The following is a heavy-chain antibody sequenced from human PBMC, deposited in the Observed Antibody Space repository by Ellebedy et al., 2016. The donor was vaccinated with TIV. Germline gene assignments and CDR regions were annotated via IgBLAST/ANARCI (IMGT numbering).Heavy chain of an antibody. V-gene: IGHV2-5*02. CDR1: GFSLSTSGVG. J-gene: IGHJ4*02. D-gene: IGHD6-13*01. Sequence: SGPTLVKPPQTLTLTCTFSGFSLSTSGVGVGWIRQPPGKALEWLALIYWDDDKRYSPSLKNRLTITKDTTKNQVVLTMTNMDPVDTATYYCAHHYSSSWYPVYWGQGTLVTVSS. CDR2: IYWDDDK. CDR3: AHHYSSSWYPVY.